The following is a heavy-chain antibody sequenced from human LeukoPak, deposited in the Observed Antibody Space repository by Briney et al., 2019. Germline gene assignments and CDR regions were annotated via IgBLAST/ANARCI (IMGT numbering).Heavy chain of an antibody. V-gene: IGHV4-59*08. D-gene: IGHD2/OR15-2a*01. Sequence: SETLSLTCTVSGGSISSYYWSWIRQPPGKGLEWIGYIYYSGSTNYNPSLKNRVTISVDTSKNQFSLKVMSVTAADTAVYYCASLKVPGHFDYWGQGTLVTLSS. CDR1: GGSISSYY. CDR3: ASLKVPGHFDY. J-gene: IGHJ4*02. CDR2: IYYSGST.